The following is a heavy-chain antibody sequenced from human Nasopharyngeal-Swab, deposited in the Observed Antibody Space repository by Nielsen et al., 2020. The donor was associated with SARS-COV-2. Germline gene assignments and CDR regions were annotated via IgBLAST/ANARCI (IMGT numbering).Heavy chain of an antibody. V-gene: IGHV4-39*07. CDR2: IYYSGST. D-gene: IGHD2-2*01. CDR1: GGSISSSSYY. CDR3: ARDGGVCTSCEEISWFDP. Sequence: SETLSLTCTVSGGSISSSSYYWGWIRQPPGKGLEWIGSIYYSGSTYYNPSLKSRVTISVDTSKNQFSLKLSSVTAADTAVYYCARDGGVCTSCEEISWFDPWGQGTLVTVSS. J-gene: IGHJ5*02.